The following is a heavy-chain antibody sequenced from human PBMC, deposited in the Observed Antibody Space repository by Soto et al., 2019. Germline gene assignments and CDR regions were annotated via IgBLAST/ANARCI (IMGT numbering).Heavy chain of an antibody. D-gene: IGHD6-19*01. CDR2: ISYDASNK. Sequence: QVQLVESGGGVVQPGRSLRLSCAASGFAFSSYAMHWVRRATVKGLEWVAVISYDASNKYYADSVKGRFTISSDNSKKTMYLQMSSLRAEDTAVYYCARPFSSGWYGDFDFWGQGTLVAVSS. CDR3: ARPFSSGWYGDFDF. J-gene: IGHJ4*02. V-gene: IGHV3-30-3*01. CDR1: GFAFSSYA.